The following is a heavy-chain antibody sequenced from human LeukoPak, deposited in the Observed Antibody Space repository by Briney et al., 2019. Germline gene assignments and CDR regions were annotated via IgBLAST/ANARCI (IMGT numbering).Heavy chain of an antibody. CDR3: ARATSDYWNFNI. CDR2: ISYSGNT. J-gene: IGHJ3*02. D-gene: IGHD3-3*01. Sequence: PSETLSLTCAVSGGSISSPNCYWDWIRQSPEKGLEYLGTISYSGNTWSNPSLSSRVSISADTSKNQLSLKLTSVTAADTAVYYCARATSDYWNFNIWGQGTVVSVSS. V-gene: IGHV4-39*01. CDR1: GGSISSPNCY.